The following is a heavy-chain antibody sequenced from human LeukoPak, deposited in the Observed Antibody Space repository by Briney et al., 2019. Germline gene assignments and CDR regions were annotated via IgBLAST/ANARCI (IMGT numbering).Heavy chain of an antibody. CDR2: IYYSGST. CDR1: GGYISSYY. J-gene: IGHJ4*02. V-gene: IGHV4-59*01. D-gene: IGHD5-18*01. Sequence: SETLSLTCTVSGGYISSYYWSWIRQPPGKGLEWIGYIYYSGSTNYNPSLKSRVTISADTSKNQFSLKVSSVTTADTGVYYCARAGYSYGSIVFDYWGQGTLVTVSS. CDR3: ARAGYSYGSIVFDY.